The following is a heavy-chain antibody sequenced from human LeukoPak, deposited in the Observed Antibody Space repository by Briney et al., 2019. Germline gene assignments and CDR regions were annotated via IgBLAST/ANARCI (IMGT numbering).Heavy chain of an antibody. J-gene: IGHJ4*02. CDR2: ISGSGGSK. CDR3: AKALSKSPPQVDIVVVPAAIPFDY. CDR1: GFTFSRYV. D-gene: IGHD2-2*02. V-gene: IGHV3-23*01. Sequence: PGGSLRLSCAASGFTFSRYVMSWVRQAPGKGLEWVSAISGSGGSKYNADSVKDRFTTSRNNSNNTLYLQMNSLRAEHTAVYYCAKALSKSPPQVDIVVVPAAIPFDYWGQGTLVTVSS.